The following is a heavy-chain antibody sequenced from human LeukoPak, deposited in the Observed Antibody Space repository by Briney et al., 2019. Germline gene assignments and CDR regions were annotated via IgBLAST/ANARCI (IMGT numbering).Heavy chain of an antibody. CDR1: GYSISSGFY. J-gene: IGHJ4*02. CDR3: ARLWSGYNFDY. Sequence: SETLSLTRGVSGYSISSGFYWGWIRQPPGKGLQWIGSLYYTGSAEYNPSLKSRLTMSMDKSKNQFSLKLNSVTAADTAVYYCARLWSGYNFDYWGQGTLVTVSS. V-gene: IGHV4-38-2*01. D-gene: IGHD5-24*01. CDR2: LYYTGSA.